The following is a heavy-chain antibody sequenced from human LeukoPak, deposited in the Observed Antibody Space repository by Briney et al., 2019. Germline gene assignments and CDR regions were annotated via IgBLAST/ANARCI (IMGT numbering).Heavy chain of an antibody. V-gene: IGHV1-18*04. CDR2: ISAYNGNT. D-gene: IGHD2-8*01. CDR1: GYTFTSYY. Sequence: ASVKVSCKASGYTFTSYYMHWVRQAHGQGQEWMGWISAYNGNTNYAQKLQGRVTMTTDTSTSTAYMELRSLRSDDTAVYYCARGDGVLAAGDFDYWGQGTLVTVSS. CDR3: ARGDGVLAAGDFDY. J-gene: IGHJ4*02.